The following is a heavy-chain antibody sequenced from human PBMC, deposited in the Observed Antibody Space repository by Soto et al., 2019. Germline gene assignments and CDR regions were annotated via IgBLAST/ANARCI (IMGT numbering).Heavy chain of an antibody. J-gene: IGHJ6*02. V-gene: IGHV3-23*01. D-gene: IGHD3-10*01. CDR3: ARSTRKMVV. Sequence: GGSLRLSCAASGFTFSSYAMSWVRQAPGKGLEWVSAISGSGGSTYYADSVKGRFTIPRDNAKNSLYLQMNSLRAEDTAVYYCARSTRKMVVWGQGPSVTVSS. CDR1: GFTFSSYA. CDR2: ISGSGGST.